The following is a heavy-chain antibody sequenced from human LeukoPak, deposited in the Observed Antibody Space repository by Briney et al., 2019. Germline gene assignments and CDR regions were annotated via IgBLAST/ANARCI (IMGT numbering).Heavy chain of an antibody. CDR1: GFTFSSYS. Sequence: GGSLRLSCVASGFTFSSYSMNWVRQAPGKGLEWISYISGSSSITYYVDSVKGRFTISRDNAKNSLYLQMNSLRVEDTAVYSCARDGYIDLWGSGTLVTVSS. J-gene: IGHJ2*01. CDR3: ARDGYIDL. V-gene: IGHV3-48*01. CDR2: ISGSSSIT.